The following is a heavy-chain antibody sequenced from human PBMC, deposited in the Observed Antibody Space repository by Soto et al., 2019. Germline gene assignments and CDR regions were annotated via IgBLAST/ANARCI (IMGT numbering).Heavy chain of an antibody. CDR2: MSYDGGRK. CDR1: GFTFSDCA. D-gene: IGHD3-3*02. CDR3: ATDRPRSGAGGIIIFGLIGHAFDM. J-gene: IGHJ3*02. V-gene: IGHV3-30-3*01. Sequence: QVQLVESGGGVVQPGTSLRLSCAASGFTFSDCAMHWVRQAPGKGLEWVAVMSYDGGRKFYADSVRGRFTISRDNSKNTLYLQMDNLRPEDTALYYCATDRPRSGAGGIIIFGLIGHAFDMWGQGTMVTVSP.